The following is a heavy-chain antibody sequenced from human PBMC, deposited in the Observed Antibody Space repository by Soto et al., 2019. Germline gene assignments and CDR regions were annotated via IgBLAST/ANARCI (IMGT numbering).Heavy chain of an antibody. D-gene: IGHD2-21*02. CDR2: IIPIFGTA. J-gene: IGHJ4*02. V-gene: IGHV1-69*13. CDR1: GGTFSSYA. Sequence: SVKVSCKASGGTFSSYAISWVRQAPGQGLEWMGGIIPIFGTANYAQKFQGRVTSTADESTSTAYMELSSLRSEDTAVYYCARDPGGGDSSFDYWGQGTLVTVSS. CDR3: ARDPGGGDSSFDY.